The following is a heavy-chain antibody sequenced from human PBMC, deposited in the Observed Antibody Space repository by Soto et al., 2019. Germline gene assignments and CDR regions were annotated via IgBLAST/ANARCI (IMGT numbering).Heavy chain of an antibody. CDR1: GDSVSSDSVS. CDR3: ARADIVVTTSYYYYRGMDV. J-gene: IGHJ6*02. V-gene: IGHV6-1*01. CDR2: TYYRTRWFN. Sequence: SQTLSLTCAISGDSVSSDSVSWNWIRQSPSRGLEWLGRTYYRTRWFNDYAVSVKSRIVINPDTSKNQFSLHLNSVTPEDTALYYCARADIVVTTSYYYYRGMDVWGQGTTVTGSS. D-gene: IGHD2-15*01.